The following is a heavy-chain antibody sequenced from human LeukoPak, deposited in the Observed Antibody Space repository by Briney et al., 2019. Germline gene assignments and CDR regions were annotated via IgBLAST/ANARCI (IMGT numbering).Heavy chain of an antibody. V-gene: IGHV1-46*01. J-gene: IGHJ4*02. CDR3: ARTTPIAVAYDY. CDR2: INPSGGST. CDR1: GYTFTSCY. D-gene: IGHD6-19*01. Sequence: ASVKVSCKASGYTFTSCYMHWVRQAPGQGLEWMGIINPSGGSTSYAQKSQGRVTMTRDMSTSTVYMELRSLRSDDTAVDYCARTTPIAVAYDYWGQGTLVTVSS.